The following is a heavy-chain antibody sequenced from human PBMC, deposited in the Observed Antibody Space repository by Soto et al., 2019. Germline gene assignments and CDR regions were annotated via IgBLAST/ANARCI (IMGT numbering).Heavy chain of an antibody. Sequence: SETLSLTCTVSGGSISSGDYYWSWIRQPPGKGLEWIGYIYYSGSTYYNPSLKSRVTISVDTSKNQFSLKLSSVTAADTAVYYCARVGVYSSGWYEDYWGQGTLVTVSS. V-gene: IGHV4-30-4*01. D-gene: IGHD6-19*01. CDR1: GGSISSGDYY. CDR3: ARVGVYSSGWYEDY. CDR2: IYYSGST. J-gene: IGHJ4*02.